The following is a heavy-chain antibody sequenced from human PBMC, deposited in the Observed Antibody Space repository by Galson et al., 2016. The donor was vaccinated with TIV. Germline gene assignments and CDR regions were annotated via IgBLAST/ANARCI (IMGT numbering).Heavy chain of an antibody. CDR3: TRGSPFGAY. CDR1: GFTFINYA. CDR2: ISYAGTHQ. J-gene: IGHJ4*02. D-gene: IGHD1-26*01. Sequence: SLRLSCAGSGFTFINYAMHWVRQAPGKGLEWVAVISYAGTHQYYADSVEGRFSISRDNSKNTLYLQMNSLRPDDTALYYCTRGSPFGAYWGQGILVTVSS. V-gene: IGHV3-30*04.